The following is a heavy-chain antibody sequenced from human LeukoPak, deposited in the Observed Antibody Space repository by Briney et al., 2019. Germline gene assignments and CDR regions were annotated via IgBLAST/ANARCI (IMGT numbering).Heavy chain of an antibody. V-gene: IGHV3-7*01. CDR1: GFSFSNYW. J-gene: IGHJ3*02. CDR3: ARDLTNWNDATLDI. Sequence: PGGSLRLSCAASGFSFSNYWMSWVRQALGKGLEWVANIKVDGSETYYVDSVKGRFTISRDNSKNSLYLQMNYLRAEDTAVYYCARDLTNWNDATLDIWGQGTMVTV. CDR2: IKVDGSET. D-gene: IGHD1-1*01.